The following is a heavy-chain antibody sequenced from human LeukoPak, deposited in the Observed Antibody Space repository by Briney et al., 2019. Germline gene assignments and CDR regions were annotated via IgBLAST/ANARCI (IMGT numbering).Heavy chain of an antibody. CDR3: ARGDCSSTSCFSGDAFDI. CDR2: IYSGGST. D-gene: IGHD2-2*01. J-gene: IGHJ3*02. V-gene: IGHV3-66*01. Sequence: GGSLRLSCAASGFTVSSNYMSWVRQAPGKGLEWVSVIYSGGSTYYADSVKGRFTISRDNSKNTLYLQMNSLRAEDTAVYYCARGDCSSTSCFSGDAFDIWGXXXMXTVSS. CDR1: GFTVSSNY.